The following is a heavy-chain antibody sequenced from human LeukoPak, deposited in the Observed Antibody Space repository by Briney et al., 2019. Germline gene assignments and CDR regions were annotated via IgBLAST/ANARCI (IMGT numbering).Heavy chain of an antibody. CDR1: GFTFSSYS. J-gene: IGHJ5*02. Sequence: GGSLLLSCAASGFTFSSYSMNWVRQAPGKGLEWVSSISSSSSYTYYADSVKGRFTISRDNAKNSLYLQMNSLRAEDTAVYYCARDSRQNWFDPWGQGTLVTVSS. V-gene: IGHV3-21*01. CDR3: ARDSRQNWFDP. D-gene: IGHD2-2*01. CDR2: ISSSSSYT.